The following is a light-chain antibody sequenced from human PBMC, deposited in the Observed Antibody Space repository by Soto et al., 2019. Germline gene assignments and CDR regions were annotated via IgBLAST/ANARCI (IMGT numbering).Light chain of an antibody. Sequence: TQSPSSLSASTGDRVTITCRASQGISSYLAWYQQKPGQAPRLLIYGTSSRATGIPDRFSGSGSGTDFTLTISRLEPEDFAVYYCQQYDSSPGLTFGGGTKVDIK. CDR2: GTS. J-gene: IGKJ4*01. V-gene: IGKV3-20*01. CDR1: QGISSY. CDR3: QQYDSSPGLT.